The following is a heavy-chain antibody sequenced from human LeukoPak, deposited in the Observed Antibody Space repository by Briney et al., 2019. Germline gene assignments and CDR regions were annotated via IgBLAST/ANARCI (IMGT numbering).Heavy chain of an antibody. J-gene: IGHJ4*02. CDR3: ATIWSGYTMAFDY. CDR1: GFTFSSYG. Sequence: QSGGSLRLSCAASGFTFSSYGMHWVRQAPGKGLEWVAFIRYDGSNKYYADSVKGRFTISRDNSKHTLYLQMNSLRAEDTAVYYCATIWSGYTMAFDYWGQGTLVTVSS. V-gene: IGHV3-30*02. D-gene: IGHD3-3*01. CDR2: IRYDGSNK.